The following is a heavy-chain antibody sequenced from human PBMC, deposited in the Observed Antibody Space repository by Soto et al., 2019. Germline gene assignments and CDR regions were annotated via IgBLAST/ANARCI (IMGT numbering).Heavy chain of an antibody. CDR3: AREINYSKYPRVIDY. V-gene: IGHV3-11*01. D-gene: IGHD1-7*01. Sequence: LRLSCAASGFTFDNYYMSWIRQAPGKGLEWVSYISSSDGTTYYADSLKGRFTISRDNAKNSLYLQMNSLRAEDTAVYYCAREINYSKYPRVIDYWGQGTLVTVSS. CDR1: GFTFDNYY. J-gene: IGHJ4*02. CDR2: ISSSDGTT.